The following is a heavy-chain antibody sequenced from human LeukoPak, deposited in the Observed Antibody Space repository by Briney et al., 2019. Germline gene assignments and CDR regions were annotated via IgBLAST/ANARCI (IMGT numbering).Heavy chain of an antibody. CDR3: ARDGSSWSTMEG. D-gene: IGHD6-13*01. CDR2: INPNSGGT. V-gene: IGHV1-2*02. Sequence: ASVKVSCKASGYTFTGYYMHWVRQAPGKGLEWMGWINPNSGGTNYAQKFQGRVTMTRDTSISTAYMELSRLRSDDTAVYYCARDGSSWSTMEGWGQGTLVTVSS. CDR1: GYTFTGYY. J-gene: IGHJ4*02.